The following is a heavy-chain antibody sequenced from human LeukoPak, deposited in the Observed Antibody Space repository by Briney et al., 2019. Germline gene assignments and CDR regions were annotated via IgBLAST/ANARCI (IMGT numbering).Heavy chain of an antibody. CDR3: ARGGSAVAGVIDY. J-gene: IGHJ4*02. D-gene: IGHD6-19*01. CDR2: MSSSSSYT. Sequence: GGSLRLSCAASGFSFSDYYMSWIRQAPGKGLEWVSYMSSSSSYTNYADSVKGRFTISRDNAKNSLFLQMNSLRAEDTAVYYCARGGSAVAGVIDYWGQGTLVTVSS. V-gene: IGHV3-11*05. CDR1: GFSFSDYY.